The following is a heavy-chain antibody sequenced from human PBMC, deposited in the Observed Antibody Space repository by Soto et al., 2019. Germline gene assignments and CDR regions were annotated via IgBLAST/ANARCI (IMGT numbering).Heavy chain of an antibody. CDR1: GFTFSSYA. CDR2: ISGGGGST. J-gene: IGHJ6*02. V-gene: IGHV3-23*01. CDR3: ARDPPSTRHGMDV. Sequence: GGSLRLSCAASGFTFSSYAMSWVRQAPGKGLEWVSTISGGGGSTYYADSVKGRFTISRDNSKNTLYLQMKSLRAEDTAVYYCARDPPSTRHGMDVWGQGTTVTVSS.